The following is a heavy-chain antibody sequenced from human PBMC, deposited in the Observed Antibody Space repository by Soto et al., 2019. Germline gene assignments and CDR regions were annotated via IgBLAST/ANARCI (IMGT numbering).Heavy chain of an antibody. CDR1: GYTFTSYD. J-gene: IGHJ6*03. Sequence: ASVKVSCKASGYTFTSYDINWVRQATGQGLEWMGWMNPNSGNTGYAQKFQGRVTMTRNTSISTAYMELSSLRSEDTAVYYCARGTTTPPNPEYYYYYMDVWGEGTTVTVSS. V-gene: IGHV1-8*01. D-gene: IGHD4-17*01. CDR3: ARGTTTPPNPEYYYYYMDV. CDR2: MNPNSGNT.